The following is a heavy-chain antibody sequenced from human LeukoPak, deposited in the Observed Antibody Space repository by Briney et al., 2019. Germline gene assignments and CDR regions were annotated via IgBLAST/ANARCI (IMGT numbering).Heavy chain of an antibody. J-gene: IGHJ4*02. CDR3: ARGKNWNAFDY. D-gene: IGHD1-1*01. V-gene: IGHV4-34*01. CDR1: GGSFSGYY. Sequence: PSETLSLTCAVYGGSFSGYYWSWIRQPPGKGLEWIGEINHSGSTNYNPSLKSRVTISVDTSKNQFSLKLSSVTAADTAVYYCARGKNWNAFDYWGQGTLATVSS. CDR2: INHSGST.